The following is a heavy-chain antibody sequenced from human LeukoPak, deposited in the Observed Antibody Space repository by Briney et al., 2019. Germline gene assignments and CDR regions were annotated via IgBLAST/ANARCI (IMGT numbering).Heavy chain of an antibody. D-gene: IGHD2-15*01. V-gene: IGHV4-59*08. CDR3: ARGYCSGNTCYRSGYEI. Sequence: KSSETLSLTCTVSGGSISSYYWTWIRQPPGKGLEWIGYISHSGSADYNPSLRSRVTISVDTSKNQFSPKLSSVTAADTAVYYCARGYCSGNTCYRSGYEIWGQGTIVTVSS. J-gene: IGHJ3*02. CDR2: ISHSGSA. CDR1: GGSISSYY.